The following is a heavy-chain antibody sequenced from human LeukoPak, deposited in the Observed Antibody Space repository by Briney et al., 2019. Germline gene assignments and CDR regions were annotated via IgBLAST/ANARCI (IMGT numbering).Heavy chain of an antibody. CDR3: AKVVDTAMVFDY. Sequence: GGSLRLSCAASGFSFSTYWMTWVRQAPGKGLEWVSGISPSGGITYYTDSVKGRFTISRDNSKNTLYLQMNSLRAEDTAAYYCAKVVDTAMVFDYWGQGTLVTVSS. J-gene: IGHJ4*02. V-gene: IGHV3-23*01. CDR1: GFSFSTYW. CDR2: ISPSGGIT. D-gene: IGHD5-18*01.